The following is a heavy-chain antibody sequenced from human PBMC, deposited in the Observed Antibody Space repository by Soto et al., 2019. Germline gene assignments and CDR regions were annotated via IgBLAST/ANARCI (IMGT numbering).Heavy chain of an antibody. D-gene: IGHD1-26*01. CDR2: IIDSGGST. CDR3: GKGRSYYYYYGVDV. CDR1: GFPISSCA. Sequence: GGSLRLSCAASGFPISSCAMGWVRQAPGKGLEWVSDIIDSGGSTYYADAVKGRFTISRDNSKSTLYLQMNSLRAEDTAVYYCGKGRSYYYYYGVDVWGQGTTVTVSS. J-gene: IGHJ6*02. V-gene: IGHV3-23*01.